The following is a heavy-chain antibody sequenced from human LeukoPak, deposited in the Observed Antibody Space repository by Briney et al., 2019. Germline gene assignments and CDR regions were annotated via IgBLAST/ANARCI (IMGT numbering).Heavy chain of an antibody. V-gene: IGHV3-48*04. CDR1: GFTFSSYG. CDR3: ARAFRDDYGDVKFDY. CDR2: ISTSGTNI. J-gene: IGHJ4*02. Sequence: GRSLRLSCAASGFTFSSYGMHWVRQAPGKGLGWVSYISTSGTNIYYADSVKGRFTISRDNAKNSLYLQMNSLRAEDTAVYYCARAFRDDYGDVKFDYWGQGTLVTVSS. D-gene: IGHD4-17*01.